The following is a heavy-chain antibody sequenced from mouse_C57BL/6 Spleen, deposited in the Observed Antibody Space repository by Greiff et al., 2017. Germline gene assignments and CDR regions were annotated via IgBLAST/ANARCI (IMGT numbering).Heavy chain of an antibody. CDR3: ARRDYGSSYGNYFDY. CDR2: ISSGGSYT. J-gene: IGHJ2*01. D-gene: IGHD1-1*01. CDR1: GFTFSSYG. V-gene: IGHV5-6*02. Sequence: EVKVVESGGDLVKPGGSLKLSCAASGFTFSSYGMSWVRQTPDKRLEWVATISSGGSYTYYPDSVKGRFTISRDNAKNTLYLQMSSLKSEDTAMYYCARRDYGSSYGNYFDYWGQGTTLTVSS.